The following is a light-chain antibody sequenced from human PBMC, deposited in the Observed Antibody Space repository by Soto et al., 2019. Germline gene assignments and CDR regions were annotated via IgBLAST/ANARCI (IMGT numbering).Light chain of an antibody. CDR1: QSVSSSY. V-gene: IGKV3-20*01. CDR3: QQYGSSPSRT. J-gene: IGKJ1*01. CDR2: GAS. Sequence: EIVLTQSPGTRSLSPGERATLSCRASQSVSSSYLAWYQQKPGQAPRLLIYGASSRATVIPDRFSGSGSGTDFTLTISRLEPEDFEVYYCQQYGSSPSRTLGQGTKVDTK.